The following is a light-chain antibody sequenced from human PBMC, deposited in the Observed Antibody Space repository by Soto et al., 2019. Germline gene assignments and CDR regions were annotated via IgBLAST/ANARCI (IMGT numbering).Light chain of an antibody. CDR1: QSIISW. CDR3: QQYNSYSRT. Sequence: DIQMTQSPSTLSASVGDRVTITCRAIQSIISWLDWYQQKPGKAPKLLIYDASSLESVVPSRFSGSGSGTEFTITISSLQPDDFATYYCQQYNSYSRTFGQVTKVEIQ. J-gene: IGKJ1*01. CDR2: DAS. V-gene: IGKV1-5*01.